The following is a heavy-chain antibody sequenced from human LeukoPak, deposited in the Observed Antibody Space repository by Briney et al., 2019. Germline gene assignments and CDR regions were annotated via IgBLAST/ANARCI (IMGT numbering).Heavy chain of an antibody. Sequence: GESLQISCKGSGYSFTSYWIGWVRQMPGKGLEWMGIIYPGDSDTRYSPSFQGQVTISADKSIGTAYLQWSSLKASDTAMYYCARVMYYYGSSGPIGAFDIWGQGTMVTVSS. CDR3: ARVMYYYGSSGPIGAFDI. J-gene: IGHJ3*02. V-gene: IGHV5-51*01. D-gene: IGHD3-22*01. CDR1: GYSFTSYW. CDR2: IYPGDSDT.